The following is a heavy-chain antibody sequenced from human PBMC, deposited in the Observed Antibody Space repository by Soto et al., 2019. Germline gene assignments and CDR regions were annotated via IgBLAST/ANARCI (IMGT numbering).Heavy chain of an antibody. CDR3: GRISSHGDYAH. V-gene: IGHV4-59*08. J-gene: IGHJ4*02. D-gene: IGHD4-17*01. Sequence: QVQLQESGPGVVKPSETLSLTCTISGGSISGYYWTWIRQSPGKGLEYIGYVYNGNTNYNPSLNSRVTISVDTSKNQSALKLSSVTAADTTVYYFGRISSHGDYAHWGQGTLVTVSS. CDR1: GGSISGYY. CDR2: VYNGNT.